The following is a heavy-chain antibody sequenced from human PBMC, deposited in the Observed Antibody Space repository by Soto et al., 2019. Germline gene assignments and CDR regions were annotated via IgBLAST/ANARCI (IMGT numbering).Heavy chain of an antibody. J-gene: IGHJ4*02. Sequence: VQLLDSGGGLVQPGGSLRLSGAASGFTFSIYAMSWGRQATGKGMEWVSAISGSGGSTDYADSVKGRFTISRDNSTNTLYLQMNSLRAEDTAGYYCAKRDYFGQGALVTVSA. V-gene: IGHV3-23*01. CDR3: AKRDY. CDR2: ISGSGGST. CDR1: GFTFSIYA.